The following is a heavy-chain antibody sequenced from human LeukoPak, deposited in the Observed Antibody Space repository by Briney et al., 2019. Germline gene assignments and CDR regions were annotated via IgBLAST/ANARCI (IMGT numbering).Heavy chain of an antibody. CDR2: INHSGST. V-gene: IGHV4-34*01. D-gene: IGHD3-16*02. Sequence: SETLSLTCAVYGGSFSGYYWSWIRQPPGKGLEWIGEINHSGSTNYNPSLKSRVTISVDTSKNQFSLKLSSVTAADTAVYYCARQGFWGSYRYTFDYWGQGTLVTVSS. J-gene: IGHJ4*02. CDR3: ARQGFWGSYRYTFDY. CDR1: GGSFSGYY.